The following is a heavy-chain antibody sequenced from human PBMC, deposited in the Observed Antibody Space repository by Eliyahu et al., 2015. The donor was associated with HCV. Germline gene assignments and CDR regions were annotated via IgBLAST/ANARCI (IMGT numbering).Heavy chain of an antibody. CDR2: IXPDGSQX. J-gene: IGHJ3*01. D-gene: IGHD4-17*01. CDR1: GFTFSXYW. V-gene: IGHV3-7*01. Sequence: EVHLVESGGDLVQPGGSLRLSCVASGFTFSXYWMSWVRQAPGKGLEWVANIXPDGSQXXYVDAVKGRFIISRDNAKNSLFLEMNSRRADDAAVYFCARGDFNGDSFHDVFDVWGQGTMLTVSS. CDR3: ARGDFNGDSFHDVFDV.